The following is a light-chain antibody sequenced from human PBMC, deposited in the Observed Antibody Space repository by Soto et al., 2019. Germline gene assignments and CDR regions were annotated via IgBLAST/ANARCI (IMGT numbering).Light chain of an antibody. V-gene: IGKV1-17*01. CDR1: QGIRND. J-gene: IGKJ4*01. CDR2: TAS. CDR3: VQYNSYPPT. Sequence: DIQMTQSPSSLSASVGDRVTITCRASQGIRNDLSWYPQKPGKAPKRLIYTASSFHSGIPSRFSGSGSGTDFTLTISSLQPEDFATDYCVQYNSYPPTFGVGTKVEIK.